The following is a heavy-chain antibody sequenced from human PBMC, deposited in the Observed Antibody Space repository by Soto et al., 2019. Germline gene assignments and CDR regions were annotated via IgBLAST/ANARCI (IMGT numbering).Heavy chain of an antibody. Sequence: EVQLMESGGGLVKPGGYLRLSCEASGFTFSNAWMTWVRQAPGKGLQWVGRVKRKSDGETTEYAEPVRCRFTISRYDSKATLYLQMDTLKFEGTVVYFCATCFDWGVWRQGTLVTVSS. J-gene: IGHJ4*02. CDR3: ATCFDWGV. CDR2: VKRKSDGETT. CDR1: GFTFSNAW. D-gene: IGHD3-9*01. V-gene: IGHV3-15*01.